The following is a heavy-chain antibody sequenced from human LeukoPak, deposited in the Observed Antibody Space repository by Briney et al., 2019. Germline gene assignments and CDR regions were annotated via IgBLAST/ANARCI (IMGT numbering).Heavy chain of an antibody. D-gene: IGHD1-26*01. CDR2: INHSGST. CDR3: ARGGRGATDY. CDR1: GGSFSGYY. V-gene: IGHV4-34*01. Sequence: PSETLSLTCAVYGGSFSGYYWSWIRQPPGKGLEWIGEINHSGSTNYNPSLKSRVTISVDTSKNQFSLKLSSVTAADTAVYYCARGGRGATDYWGQGTLVTVSS. J-gene: IGHJ4*02.